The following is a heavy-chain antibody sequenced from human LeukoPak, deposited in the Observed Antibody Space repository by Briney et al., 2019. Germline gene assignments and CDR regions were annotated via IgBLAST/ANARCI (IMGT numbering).Heavy chain of an antibody. D-gene: IGHD5-24*01. CDR3: AKDSRDGYHAL. CDR2: ISGSGGST. J-gene: IGHJ4*02. CDR1: GFTFSSFA. V-gene: IGHV3-23*01. Sequence: GGSLRLSCAASGFTFSSFAMSWVPQAPGKGLEWVSAISGSGGSTYYADSVKGRFTISRDNSKNTLYLQMNSLRAEDTAVYYCAKDSRDGYHALWGQGTLVTVSS.